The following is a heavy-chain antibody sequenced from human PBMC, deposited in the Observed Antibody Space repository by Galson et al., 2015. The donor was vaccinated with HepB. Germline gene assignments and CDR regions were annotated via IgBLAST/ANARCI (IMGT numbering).Heavy chain of an antibody. J-gene: IGHJ2*01. D-gene: IGHD2-2*01. CDR2: INPNSGGT. CDR1: GYTFTGYY. Sequence: SVKVSCKASGYTFTGYYMHWVRQAPGQGLEWMGWINPNSGGTNYAQKFQGWVTMTRDTSISTAYMELSRLRSDDTAVYYCARDVLGYCSSTSCPAFDLWGRGTLVTVSS. CDR3: ARDVLGYCSSTSCPAFDL. V-gene: IGHV1-2*04.